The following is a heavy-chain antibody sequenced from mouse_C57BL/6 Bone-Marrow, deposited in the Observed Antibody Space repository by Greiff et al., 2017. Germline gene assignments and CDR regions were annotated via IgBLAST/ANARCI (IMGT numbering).Heavy chain of an antibody. V-gene: IGHV1-64*01. CDR2: IHPNSGST. D-gene: IGHD2-5*01. CDR3: ASPYYSKRRFDY. CDR1: GYTFTSYW. J-gene: IGHJ2*01. Sequence: QVQLQQPGAELVKPGASVKLSCKASGYTFTSYWMHWVKQRPGQGLEWIGMIHPNSGSTNYNEKFKSKATLTVDKSSSTAYMQLSSLTSEDSAVYYCASPYYSKRRFDYWGQGTTLTVSS.